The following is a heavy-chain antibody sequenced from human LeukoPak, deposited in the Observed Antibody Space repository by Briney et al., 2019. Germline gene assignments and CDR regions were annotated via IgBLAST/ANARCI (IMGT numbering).Heavy chain of an antibody. CDR1: GYTFTDYY. CDR2: IRSNSGGT. V-gene: IGHV1-2*02. CDR3: ARPYSSSSETTYNWFDP. J-gene: IGHJ5*02. D-gene: IGHD6-6*01. Sequence: GASVKVSCKASGYTFTDYYIHWVRQAPGQGLEWMGWIRSNSGGTTYAQKFQGRVTMTRDTSISTAYMELSRLRSDDTAVYYCARPYSSSSETTYNWFDPWGQGTLVTVSS.